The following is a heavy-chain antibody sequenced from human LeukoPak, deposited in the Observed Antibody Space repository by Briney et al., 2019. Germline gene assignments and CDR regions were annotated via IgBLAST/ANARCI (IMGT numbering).Heavy chain of an antibody. Sequence: SETLSLTCTVSGGSISSYYWSWIRQPPGKGLEWIGYIYYSGSTNYNPSLKSRVTISVDTSKNQFSLKLSSVTAADTAVYYCARVVGTTGLGYNLDYWGQGTLVTVSS. J-gene: IGHJ4*02. CDR2: IYYSGST. V-gene: IGHV4-59*01. D-gene: IGHD1/OR15-1a*01. CDR3: ARVVGTTGLGYNLDY. CDR1: GGSISSYY.